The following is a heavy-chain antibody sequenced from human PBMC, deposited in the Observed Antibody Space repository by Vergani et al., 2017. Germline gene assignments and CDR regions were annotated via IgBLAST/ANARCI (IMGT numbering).Heavy chain of an antibody. D-gene: IGHD5-12*01. CDR1: GYSISSGYY. CDR2: IYHSGST. J-gene: IGHJ4*02. V-gene: IGHV4-38-2*01. Sequence: QVQLQESGPGLVKPSETLSLTCAVSGYSISSGYYWGWIRQPPGKGLEWIGSIYHSGSTYYNPSLKSRVTISVDTSKNQFSLKLSSVTAADTAVYYCARLHNSGARDLDYWGQGTLVTVSS. CDR3: ARLHNSGARDLDY.